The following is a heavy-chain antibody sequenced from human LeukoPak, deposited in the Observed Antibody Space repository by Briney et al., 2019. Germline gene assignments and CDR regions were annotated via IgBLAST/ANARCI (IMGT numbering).Heavy chain of an antibody. Sequence: SETLSLTCAVFGGSISSNNWWSWVRQPPGKGLEWIGEIFHSGSTNYNPSLKSRVTISVDKSKNQFSLKLNSVTAADTAVYYCARAEPRGSVWYPYWGQGTLVTVSS. CDR3: ARAEPRGSVWYPY. CDR2: IFHSGST. V-gene: IGHV4-4*02. J-gene: IGHJ4*02. CDR1: GGSISSNNW. D-gene: IGHD6-13*01.